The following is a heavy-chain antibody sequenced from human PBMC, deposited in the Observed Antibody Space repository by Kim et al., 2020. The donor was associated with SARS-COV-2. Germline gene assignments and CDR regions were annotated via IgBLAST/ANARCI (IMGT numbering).Heavy chain of an antibody. D-gene: IGHD3-16*01. CDR2: INSDGIT. CDR1: GFILSSYW. Sequence: GGSLRLSCAASGFILSSYWMYWVRQVPGKGLVWVARINSDGITIYADSVKGRFNISRENAKNTLYLQMDSLRAEDTAVYYCVRAWGYWGPGTLVTVSS. CDR3: VRAWGY. V-gene: IGHV3-74*01. J-gene: IGHJ4*02.